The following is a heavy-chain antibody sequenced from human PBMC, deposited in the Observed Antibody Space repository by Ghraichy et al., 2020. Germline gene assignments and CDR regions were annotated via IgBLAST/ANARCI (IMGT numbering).Heavy chain of an antibody. V-gene: IGHV3-53*01. CDR3: ARVLLYNGFDP. D-gene: IGHD3-10*01. J-gene: IGHJ5*02. CDR2: IYSGGST. Sequence: GGSLRLSCAASGFTVSSNYMSWVRQAPGKGLEWVSVIYSGGSTYYADSVKGRFTISRDNSKNTLYLQMNSLRAEDTAVYYCARVLLYNGFDPWGQGTLVTVSS. CDR1: GFTVSSNY.